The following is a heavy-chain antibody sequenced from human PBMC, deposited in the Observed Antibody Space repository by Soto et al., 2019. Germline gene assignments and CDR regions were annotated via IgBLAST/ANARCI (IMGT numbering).Heavy chain of an antibody. Sequence: PGGSLRLSCAASGFTFSSYAMNWVRQAPGKGLEWVSAISGSGGSTYYADSVKGRFTISRDNSENTLYLQMNSLRAEDTAIYYCAKGWGLALAGMIDCWGQGTLVTVSS. CDR3: AKGWGLALAGMIDC. D-gene: IGHD6-19*01. V-gene: IGHV3-23*01. CDR1: GFTFSSYA. CDR2: ISGSGGST. J-gene: IGHJ4*02.